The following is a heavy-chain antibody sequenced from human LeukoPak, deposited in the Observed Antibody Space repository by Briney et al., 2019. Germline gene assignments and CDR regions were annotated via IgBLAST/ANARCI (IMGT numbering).Heavy chain of an antibody. CDR2: IRSKAYGGTT. CDR1: GFTFGDYA. Sequence: GGSLRLSCTASGFTFGDYAMSWVRQAPGKGLEWVGFIRSKAYGGTTEYAASVKGRFTISRDDSKSIAYLQIDSLKTEDTAVYYCTRFRARNIAAVAAFDIWGQGTMVTVSS. V-gene: IGHV3-49*04. CDR3: TRFRARNIAAVAAFDI. J-gene: IGHJ3*02. D-gene: IGHD6-13*01.